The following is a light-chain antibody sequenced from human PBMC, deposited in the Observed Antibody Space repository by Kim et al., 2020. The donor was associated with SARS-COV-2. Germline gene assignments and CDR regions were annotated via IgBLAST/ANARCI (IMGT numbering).Light chain of an antibody. J-gene: IGLJ2*01. CDR3: AAWDDSLNGVI. CDR1: SSNIGSNT. CDR2: SHN. Sequence: GQRVTISCSGRSSNIGSNTVNWYQPLPGTAPKLLIYSHNQRPSGVPDRFSGSKSGTSASLAISGLQSDDEADYYCAAWDDSLNGVIFGGGTQLTVL. V-gene: IGLV1-44*01.